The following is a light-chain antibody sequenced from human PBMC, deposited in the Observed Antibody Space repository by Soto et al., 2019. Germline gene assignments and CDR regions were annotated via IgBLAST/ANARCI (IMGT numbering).Light chain of an antibody. CDR3: QQYGSSRT. CDR1: QSVSSSY. V-gene: IGKV3-20*01. CDR2: GAS. Sequence: EIGLTQSPGTLSLSPGERATLSCRASQSVSSSYLAWYQQKPGQAPRLLIYGASSRATGIPDRFSGSGSGTDFTLTISRLEPEDFAVYYCQQYGSSRTFGPGTKVDIK. J-gene: IGKJ3*01.